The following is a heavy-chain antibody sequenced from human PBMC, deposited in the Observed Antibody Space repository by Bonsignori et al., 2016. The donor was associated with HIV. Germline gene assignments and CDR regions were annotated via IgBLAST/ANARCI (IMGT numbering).Heavy chain of an antibody. Sequence: WIRQPPGKGLEWVSSISSSSSYIYYADSVKGRFTISRDNAKNSLYLQMNSLRAEDTAVYYCARPPLDVYYYYYYMDVWGKGTTVTVSS. V-gene: IGHV3-21*01. CDR2: ISSSSSYI. J-gene: IGHJ6*03. D-gene: IGHD1-1*01. CDR3: ARPPLDVYYYYYYMDV.